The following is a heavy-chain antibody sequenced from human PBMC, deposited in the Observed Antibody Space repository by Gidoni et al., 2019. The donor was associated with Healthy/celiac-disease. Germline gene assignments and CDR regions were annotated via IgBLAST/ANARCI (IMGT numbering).Heavy chain of an antibody. Sequence: QVQLVQSGAEVKKPGASVTVSCKASGYTFTGYYMHWVRQAPGQGLEWMGWINPNSGGTNYAQKVQGRVTMTRDTSISTAYMELSRLRSDDTAVYYCARVGVNWNYGDYWGQGTLVTVSS. CDR2: INPNSGGT. V-gene: IGHV1-2*02. D-gene: IGHD1-1*01. J-gene: IGHJ4*02. CDR3: ARVGVNWNYGDY. CDR1: GYTFTGYY.